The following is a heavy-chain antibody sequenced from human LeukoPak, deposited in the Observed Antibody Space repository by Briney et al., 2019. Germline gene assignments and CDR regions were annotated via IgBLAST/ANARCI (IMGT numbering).Heavy chain of an antibody. CDR1: GFTFSSYA. CDR3: AKDLIAPRPSYFDY. J-gene: IGHJ4*02. V-gene: IGHV3-23*01. Sequence: QPGGSLRLSCAASGFTFSSYAMSWVRQAPGKGLEWVSGISGSGGSTYYADSVKGRFTISRDNSKNTLYLQMSSLRGEDKAVYFCAKDLIAPRPSYFDYWGQGTLVTVSS. CDR2: ISGSGGST. D-gene: IGHD6-6*01.